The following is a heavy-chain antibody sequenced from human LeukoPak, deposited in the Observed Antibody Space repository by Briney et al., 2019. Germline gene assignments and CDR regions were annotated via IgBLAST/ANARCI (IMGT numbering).Heavy chain of an antibody. Sequence: SVKVSCKASGGTFSSYAISWVRQAPGQGLEWMGRIIPIFGTANYAQKLQGRVTITTDESTSTAYMELSSLRSEDTAVYYCIYRSSGWHDYWGQGTLVTVSS. CDR2: IIPIFGTA. V-gene: IGHV1-69*05. J-gene: IGHJ4*02. CDR3: IYRSSGWHDY. CDR1: GGTFSSYA. D-gene: IGHD6-19*01.